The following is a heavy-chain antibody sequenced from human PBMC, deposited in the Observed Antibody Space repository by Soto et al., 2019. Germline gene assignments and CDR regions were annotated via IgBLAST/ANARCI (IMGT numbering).Heavy chain of an antibody. CDR1: GFTFSKYP. Sequence: EVHLVESGEDLVQLGGSLRLSCAASGFTFSKYPMHWVRQAPGKGLEYVSAISSDGGTTFYADSVRGRFTMSRDNLKNTLYLQMRSLRVEDMAVYYCARGQIPYGLDVWGQGTTVTVS. J-gene: IGHJ6*02. CDR3: ARGQIPYGLDV. V-gene: IGHV3-64*02. CDR2: ISSDGGTT.